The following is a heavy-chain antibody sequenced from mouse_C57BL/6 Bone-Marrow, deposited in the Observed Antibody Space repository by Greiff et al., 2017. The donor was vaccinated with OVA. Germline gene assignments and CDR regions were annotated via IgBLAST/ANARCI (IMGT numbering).Heavy chain of an antibody. CDR2: IDPENGDT. Sequence: EVQLQQSGAELVRPGASVKLSCTASGFNIKDDYMHWVKQRPEQGLEWIGWIDPENGDTEYASKFQGKATITADTSSNTAYLPLSSLTSEDTAVYYCTTSWYSNYDRFAYWGQGTLVTVSA. D-gene: IGHD2-5*01. CDR3: TTSWYSNYDRFAY. CDR1: GFNIKDDY. J-gene: IGHJ3*01. V-gene: IGHV14-4*01.